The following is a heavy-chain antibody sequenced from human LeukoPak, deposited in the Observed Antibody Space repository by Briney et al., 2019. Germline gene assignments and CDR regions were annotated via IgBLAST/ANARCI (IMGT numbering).Heavy chain of an antibody. CDR2: IKSDGKT. J-gene: IGHJ1*01. Sequence: GGSLRLSCEASGFTFSRYWMHWVRQAPGKGLVWVSRIKSDGKTNYADSVKGRFTISRDNAKNTVSLQMDSPRAEDTGVYYCARAPCEVGGYYPEYFRHWGQGTLVTVSS. D-gene: IGHD3-22*01. V-gene: IGHV3-74*01. CDR3: ARAPCEVGGYYPEYFRH. CDR1: GFTFSRYW.